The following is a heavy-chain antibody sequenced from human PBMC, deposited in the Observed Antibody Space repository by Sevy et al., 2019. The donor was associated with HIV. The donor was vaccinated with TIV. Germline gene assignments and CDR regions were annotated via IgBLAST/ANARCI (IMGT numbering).Heavy chain of an antibody. CDR1: GYTFTGYY. CDR3: ARGPYGGNDAFDI. CDR2: INPNSGGT. D-gene: IGHD4-17*01. Sequence: ASVKVSCKASGYTFTGYYMHWVRQAPGQGLEWMGWINPNSGGTNYAQKFQGWVTMTRDTSISTAYMELSRLRSDDTAVYYCARGPYGGNDAFDIWGQGTMVTVS. V-gene: IGHV1-2*04. J-gene: IGHJ3*02.